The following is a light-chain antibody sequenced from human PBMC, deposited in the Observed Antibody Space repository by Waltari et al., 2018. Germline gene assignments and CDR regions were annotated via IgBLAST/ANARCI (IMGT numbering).Light chain of an antibody. CDR2: EVN. Sequence: QSALTHPPSASRSPGQSVTIPCLGTSIDVAAYNHVSWYQQYPYKAPKLLIYEVNKRPSGVPDRFSGFKSGNTASLTVSGLQAEDEADYYCSSLGDSGTWLFGGGTKVTVL. CDR1: SIDVAAYNH. CDR3: SSLGDSGTWL. J-gene: IGLJ3*02. V-gene: IGLV2-8*01.